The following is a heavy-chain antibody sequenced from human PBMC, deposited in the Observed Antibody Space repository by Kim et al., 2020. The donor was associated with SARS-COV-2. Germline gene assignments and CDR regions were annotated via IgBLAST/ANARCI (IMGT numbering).Heavy chain of an antibody. D-gene: IGHD3-22*01. V-gene: IGHV3-33*01. CDR1: GFTFSSYG. Sequence: GGSLRLSCAASGFTFSSYGMHWVRQAPGKGLEWVAVIWYDGSNKYYADSVKGRFTISRDNSKNTLYLQMNSLRAEDTAVYYCARVGGMIAHAFDIWSQGTMVTVSS. CDR2: IWYDGSNK. CDR3: ARVGGMIAHAFDI. J-gene: IGHJ3*02.